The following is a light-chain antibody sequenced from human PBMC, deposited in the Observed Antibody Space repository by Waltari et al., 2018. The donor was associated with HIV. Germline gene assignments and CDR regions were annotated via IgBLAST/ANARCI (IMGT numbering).Light chain of an antibody. CDR2: GAS. CDR1: QSVSIRY. V-gene: IGKV3-20*01. J-gene: IGKJ2*01. Sequence: EIGLTQSPGTLSLSPGERATLSYRAGQSVSIRYLAWYQQKTGQAPRLLIYGASSRATGIPDRFSGSWSGTDFTLTISRLEPEDFAVYYCQQYGSSPYTFGQGTKLEIK. CDR3: QQYGSSPYT.